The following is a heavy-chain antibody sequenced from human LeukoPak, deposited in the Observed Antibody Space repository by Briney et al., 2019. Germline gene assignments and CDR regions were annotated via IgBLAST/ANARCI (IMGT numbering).Heavy chain of an antibody. CDR2: IYSGGST. J-gene: IGHJ4*02. Sequence: GGSLRLSCAASGFTVSSNYMSWVRQAPGKGLEWVSVIYSGGSTYYADSVKGRFTISRDNSKNTLYLQMNSLRAEDTAVYYCARIQRSSSWYGDYWGQGTLVTVSS. V-gene: IGHV3-53*01. CDR3: ARIQRSSSWYGDY. CDR1: GFTVSSNY. D-gene: IGHD6-13*01.